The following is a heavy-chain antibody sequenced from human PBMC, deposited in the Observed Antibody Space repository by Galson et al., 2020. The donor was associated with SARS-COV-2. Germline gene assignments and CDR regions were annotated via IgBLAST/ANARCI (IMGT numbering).Heavy chain of an antibody. Sequence: GESLKISCAASGFTFSDHYMDWVRLAPGKGLEWVGRIRKKLNSYTTEYAASVKGRFTISRDDSKNSLYLQMNSLKTEDTAVYYCARVAVVVPAALEYWGQGTLVTVSP. J-gene: IGHJ4*02. V-gene: IGHV3-72*01. D-gene: IGHD2-2*01. CDR1: GFTFSDHY. CDR3: ARVAVVVPAALEY. CDR2: IRKKLNSYTT.